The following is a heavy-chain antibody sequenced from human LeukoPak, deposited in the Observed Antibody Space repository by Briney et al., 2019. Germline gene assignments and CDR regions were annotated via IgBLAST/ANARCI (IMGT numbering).Heavy chain of an antibody. V-gene: IGHV1-18*01. CDR3: ARGEYNWFDP. CDR2: IRAYNGDT. Sequence: SSVKVSCPASGYTFTRYGISWVGQSPGHELEWMGWIRAYNGDTNDAQKLQGRVTMTTDTSTSTAYMELRSLRSDDTAVYYGARGEYNWFDPWGQGTLVTVSS. CDR1: GYTFTRYG. J-gene: IGHJ5*02.